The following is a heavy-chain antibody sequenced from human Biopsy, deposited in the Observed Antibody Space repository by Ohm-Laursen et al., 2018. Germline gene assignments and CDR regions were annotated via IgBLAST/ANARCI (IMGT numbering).Heavy chain of an antibody. J-gene: IGHJ4*02. CDR2: IFQNGYT. Sequence: SETLSLTCAVSGHSVRSGYYWGWIRQPPGKGLEWIGSIFQNGYTYYNPSLETRVTISVDTSKDQFSLKLTSVAAADTAVYYCAAGATWLVHYWGQGTLVTVSS. CDR1: GHSVRSGYY. CDR3: AAGATWLVHY. V-gene: IGHV4-38-2*01. D-gene: IGHD6-19*01.